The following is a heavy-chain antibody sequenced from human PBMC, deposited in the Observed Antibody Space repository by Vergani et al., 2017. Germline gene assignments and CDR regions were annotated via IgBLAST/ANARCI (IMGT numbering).Heavy chain of an antibody. CDR3: ASATEQGWLQLPLYAY. D-gene: IGHD5-24*01. CDR2: IYYSGST. Sequence: QLQLQESGPGLVKPSETLSLTCTVSGGSISSSSYYWGWIRQPPGKGLEWIGSIYYSGSTYYNPSLKSRVTISVDTSKNQFSLKLSSVTAADTAVYYCASATEQGWLQLPLYAYWGQGTLVTVSS. J-gene: IGHJ4*02. CDR1: GGSISSSSYY. V-gene: IGHV4-39*01.